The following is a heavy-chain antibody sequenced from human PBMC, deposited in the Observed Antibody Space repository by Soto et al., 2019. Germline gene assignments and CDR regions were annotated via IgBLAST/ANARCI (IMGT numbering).Heavy chain of an antibody. CDR1: GFPLISYA. D-gene: IGHD3-10*01. Sequence: DVQLLESGGHLVHPGGSLSLSCSASGFPLISYAMTWVRKAPGKGLEWVSSISAGGDMTYNPNSVKGRFTISRDNPNNALFLQMHNLRIEDTGLYYCARGDRGGSGSPASYSDSGWDVWGQGATVNVS. CDR2: ISAGGDMT. V-gene: IGHV3-23*01. J-gene: IGHJ6*02. CDR3: ARGDRGGSGSPASYSDSGWDV.